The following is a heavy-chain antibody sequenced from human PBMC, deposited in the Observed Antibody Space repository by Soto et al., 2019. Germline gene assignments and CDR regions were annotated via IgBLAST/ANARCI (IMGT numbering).Heavy chain of an antibody. CDR2: ISDTGVNT. V-gene: IGHV3-23*01. Sequence: EVQLLESGGGLVQPGGSLRLSCAASGFTFSSYAMTWVRQAPGKGLEWVAAISDTGVNTFYADSVKGRFTISRDNSKNTRHLQMNSLRAADTALYFCAKDAGSFDYWGQGTLVTVSS. CDR1: GFTFSSYA. J-gene: IGHJ4*02. CDR3: AKDAGSFDY.